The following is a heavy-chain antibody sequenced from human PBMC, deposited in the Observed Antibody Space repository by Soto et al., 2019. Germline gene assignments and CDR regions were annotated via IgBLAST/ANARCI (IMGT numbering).Heavy chain of an antibody. J-gene: IGHJ6*03. CDR3: ARLTHSSSWYYDPYYYYYMDV. V-gene: IGHV4-30-2*01. CDR2: IYHSGST. D-gene: IGHD6-13*01. Sequence: SETLSLTCAVSGGSISSGGYSWSWIRQPPGKGLEWIGYIYHSGSTYYNPSLKSRVTISVDRSKNQFSLRLSSVTAADTAVYYCARLTHSSSWYYDPYYYYYMDVWGKGTTVTVSS. CDR1: GGSISSGGYS.